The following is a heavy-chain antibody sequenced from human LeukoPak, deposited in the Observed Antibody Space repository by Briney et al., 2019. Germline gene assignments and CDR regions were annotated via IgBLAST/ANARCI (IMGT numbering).Heavy chain of an antibody. Sequence: SETLSLTCAVYGGSFSGYYWSWIRQPPGKGLEWIGYIYYTGNTYYNPSLKSRVSISVDTSKNQFSLKLSSVTAADTAVYYCAREVYHCSSTNCNPLYFDSWGQGTTVTVSS. J-gene: IGHJ4*03. CDR2: IYYTGNT. D-gene: IGHD2-2*01. CDR3: AREVYHCSSTNCNPLYFDS. V-gene: IGHV4-34*09. CDR1: GGSFSGYY.